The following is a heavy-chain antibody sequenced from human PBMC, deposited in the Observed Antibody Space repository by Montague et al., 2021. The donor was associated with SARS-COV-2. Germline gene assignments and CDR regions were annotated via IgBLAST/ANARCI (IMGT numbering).Heavy chain of an antibody. CDR3: ARRGRKLLPVATTIGGFDI. D-gene: IGHD5-12*01. CDR1: GGSISSSNCY. Sequence: SETLSLTRTVSGGSISSSNCYWDWIRQPPGKGLEWIGSIYDSGSTYYXPSLKSRVTISVDTSKNHFSLKLSSVTAADTAVYYCARRGRKLLPVATTIGGFDIWGQGTMVTVSS. CDR2: IYDSGST. J-gene: IGHJ3*02. V-gene: IGHV4-39*02.